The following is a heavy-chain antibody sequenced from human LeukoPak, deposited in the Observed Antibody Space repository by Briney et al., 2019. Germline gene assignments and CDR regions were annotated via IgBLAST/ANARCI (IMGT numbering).Heavy chain of an antibody. CDR2: ISSSGSTI. Sequence: GGSLRLSCAASGFTFSSYEMNWVRQAPGKGLEWVSYISSSGSTIYYADSVKGRFTISRDNAKSSLYLQTNSLRAEDTAVYYCATETPAVATFVGYWGQGTLVTVSS. V-gene: IGHV3-48*03. J-gene: IGHJ4*02. CDR3: ATETPAVATFVGY. CDR1: GFTFSSYE. D-gene: IGHD4-11*01.